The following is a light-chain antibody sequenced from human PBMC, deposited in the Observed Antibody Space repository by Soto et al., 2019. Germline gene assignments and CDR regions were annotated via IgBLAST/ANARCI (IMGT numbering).Light chain of an antibody. CDR2: GAS. Sequence: EIVMTQSPATLSVSPGERATLSCRASQSVSSNLAWYQQKPGQAPSLLIYGASTRATGIPARFSGSGSGTDFTLTISRLLSEDFAVYYCQHYNNWPLLTFVGGTKVAIK. CDR1: QSVSSN. J-gene: IGKJ4*01. V-gene: IGKV3-15*01. CDR3: QHYNNWPLLT.